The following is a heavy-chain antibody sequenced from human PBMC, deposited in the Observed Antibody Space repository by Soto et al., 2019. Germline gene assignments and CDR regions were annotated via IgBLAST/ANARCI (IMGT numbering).Heavy chain of an antibody. CDR3: AREGGYVDY. J-gene: IGHJ4*02. V-gene: IGHV4-39*02. CDR2: IDESGDS. D-gene: IGHD1-1*01. Sequence: QLQLQESGPGLVKPSETLSLTCTVSGGPIRSSSHYWGWIGQSPGTGLEWIGSIDESGDSYYNPSIKSRVTIFVDTSKNQFSLKLLSVTGADSAIYYCAREGGYVDYWGQGTLVTVAS. CDR1: GGPIRSSSHY.